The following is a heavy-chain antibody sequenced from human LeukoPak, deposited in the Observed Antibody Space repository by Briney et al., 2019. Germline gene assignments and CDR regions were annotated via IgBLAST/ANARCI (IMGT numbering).Heavy chain of an antibody. CDR3: ARHPYYYYGMDV. Sequence: PSETLSITCTVSGGSISSYYWSWIRQPPGKGLEWIGYIYYSGSTNYNPSLKSRVTISVDTSKNQFSLKLSSVTAADTAAYYCARHPYYYYGMDVWGQGTTVTVSS. J-gene: IGHJ6*02. CDR2: IYYSGST. CDR1: GGSISSYY. V-gene: IGHV4-59*08.